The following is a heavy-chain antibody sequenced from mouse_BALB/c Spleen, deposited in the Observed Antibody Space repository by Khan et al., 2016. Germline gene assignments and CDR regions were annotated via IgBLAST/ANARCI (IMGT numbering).Heavy chain of an antibody. CDR3: ARGVY. CDR2: ILPGSGST. CDR1: GYTFSSYG. V-gene: IGHV1-9*01. Sequence: QVQLKESGAELMKPGASVKISCKATGYTFSSYGLEWVKERPGHGLEWIGEILPGSGSTNYHEKIKGQATFTAETSSNSAYMQLSSLTSEDSAVYYCARGVYWGQGTLVTVSA. J-gene: IGHJ3*01.